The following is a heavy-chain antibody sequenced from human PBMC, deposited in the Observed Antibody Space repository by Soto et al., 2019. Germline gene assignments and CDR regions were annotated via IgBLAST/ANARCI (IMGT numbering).Heavy chain of an antibody. V-gene: IGHV4-31*03. CDR2: IYYSGST. CDR1: DGSISSGGYY. CDR3: ARFNHDAFDI. Sequence: QVQLQESGPGLVKPSQTLSLTCTVSDGSISSGGYYWSWIRQHPGKGLEWIGYIYYSGSTYYNPSLKSRVTISVDTSKNQFSLKLSSVTAPDTAVYDCARFNHDAFDIWGQGTMVTVSS. J-gene: IGHJ3*02.